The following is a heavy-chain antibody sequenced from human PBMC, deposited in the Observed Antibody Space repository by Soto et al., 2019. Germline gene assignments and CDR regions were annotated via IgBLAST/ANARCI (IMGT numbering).Heavy chain of an antibody. Sequence: GLDLEWLALIYWDDDKRYSPSLKSRLTITKDTSKNQVVLTMTNMDPVDTATYYCAHRDTDYCSGGSYYSGGSLLVAPYDYWGQGTLVTVSS. V-gene: IGHV2-5*02. CDR2: IYWDDDK. CDR3: AHRDTDYCSGGSYYSGGSLLVAPYDY. D-gene: IGHD2-15*01. J-gene: IGHJ4*02.